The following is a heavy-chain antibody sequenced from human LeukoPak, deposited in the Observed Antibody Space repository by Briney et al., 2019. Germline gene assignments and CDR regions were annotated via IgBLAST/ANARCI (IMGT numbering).Heavy chain of an antibody. J-gene: IGHJ3*02. CDR2: IIPIFGTA. CDR3: ARSGPGTMGYYYDSSDAFDI. Sequence: SVTVSCKASGGTFSSYAISWVRQAPGQGLEWMRGIIPIFGTANYAQKFQGRVTITADESTSTAYMELSSLRSEDTAVYYCARSGPGTMGYYYDSSDAFDIWGQGTMVTVSS. CDR1: GGTFSSYA. D-gene: IGHD3-22*01. V-gene: IGHV1-69*13.